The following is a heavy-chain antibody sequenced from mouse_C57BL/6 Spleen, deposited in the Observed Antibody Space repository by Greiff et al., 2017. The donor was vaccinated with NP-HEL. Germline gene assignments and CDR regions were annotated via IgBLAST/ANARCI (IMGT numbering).Heavy chain of an antibody. D-gene: IGHD1-1*02. J-gene: IGHJ4*01. CDR2: IDPSDSAT. CDR1: GYTFTSYW. CDR3: ARRGGNRDYAMDY. Sequence: VQLQQPGAELVRPGSSVKLSCTASGYTFTSYWLHWVQQRPIQGLEWIGNIDPSDSATHYNQKFKDKATLTVDKSSSTAYMQLSSLTSEDSAVDYWARRGGNRDYAMDYWGQGTSVTVAS. V-gene: IGHV1-52*01.